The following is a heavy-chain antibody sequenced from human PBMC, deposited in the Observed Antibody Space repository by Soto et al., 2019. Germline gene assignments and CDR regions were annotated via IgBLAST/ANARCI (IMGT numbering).Heavy chain of an antibody. J-gene: IGHJ5*02. D-gene: IGHD3-10*01. CDR2: ITYNGRT. CDR1: GDSINSDSVY. Sequence: QVHLQESGPGLVKPSQTLSLTCSVNGDSINSDSVYWSWIRQSPGKGLEYIGYITYNGRTFYNPSLKSRVTMSVDTPKNQFSLEVRSVTAADTAVYYCARGRQVGPSSGRFDPWGQGTLVTVST. CDR3: ARGRQVGPSSGRFDP. V-gene: IGHV4-31*03.